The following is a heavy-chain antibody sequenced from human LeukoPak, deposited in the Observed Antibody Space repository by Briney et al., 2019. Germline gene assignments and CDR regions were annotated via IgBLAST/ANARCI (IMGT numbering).Heavy chain of an antibody. CDR2: IRYDGSYT. V-gene: IGHV3-30*02. CDR1: GFTFSSYD. D-gene: IGHD3-10*01. J-gene: IGHJ4*02. CDR3: ARDVFGFDY. Sequence: GGSLRLSSEASGFTFSSYDMHWVRQAPGKGLEWVAFIRYDGSYTYYADSVKGRFTISRDNSKNTVYLQMNSLKLDDTAVYYCARDVFGFDYWGQGTLVTVSS.